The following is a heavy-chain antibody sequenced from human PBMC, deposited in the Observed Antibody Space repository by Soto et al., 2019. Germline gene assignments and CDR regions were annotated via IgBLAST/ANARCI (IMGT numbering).Heavy chain of an antibody. CDR2: IKQDGSEK. Sequence: EVQLVESGGGLVQPGGSLRLSCAASGFTFSSYWMSWVRQAPGKGLEWVANIKQDGSEKYYVDSVKGRFTISRDNAKNSLYLQMNSLRAEDTAVYYCARDQSSGWYLYYFDYWGRGTLVTVSS. D-gene: IGHD6-19*01. CDR1: GFTFSSYW. V-gene: IGHV3-7*03. J-gene: IGHJ4*02. CDR3: ARDQSSGWYLYYFDY.